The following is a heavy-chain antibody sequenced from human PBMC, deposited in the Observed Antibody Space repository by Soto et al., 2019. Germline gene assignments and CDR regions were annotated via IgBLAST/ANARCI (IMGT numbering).Heavy chain of an antibody. CDR3: KSDSSRSYCNGMDV. J-gene: IGHJ6*02. D-gene: IGHD6-13*01. CDR2: IYYSGST. Sequence: PSETLSLTCTVSGGSISSGGYYWSWIRQHPGKGLEWIGYIYYSGSTYYNPSLKSRVTISVDTSKNQFSLKLSSVTAADTAVYSCKSDSSRSYCNGMDVCDQVTTIAVSS. CDR1: GGSISSGGYY. V-gene: IGHV4-31*03.